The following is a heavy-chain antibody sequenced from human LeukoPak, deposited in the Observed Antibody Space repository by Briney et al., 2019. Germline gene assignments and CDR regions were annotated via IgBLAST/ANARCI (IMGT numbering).Heavy chain of an antibody. V-gene: IGHV1-18*01. CDR1: GYTLTSYG. Sequence: ASVKVSCKASGYTLTSYGISWVRQAPGQGLEWMGWISAYNGNTNYAQKLQGRVTMTTDTSTSTAYMELRSLRSDDTAVYYCARARPPAPYSSGWFDYWGQGTLVTVSS. D-gene: IGHD6-19*01. CDR2: ISAYNGNT. CDR3: ARARPPAPYSSGWFDY. J-gene: IGHJ4*02.